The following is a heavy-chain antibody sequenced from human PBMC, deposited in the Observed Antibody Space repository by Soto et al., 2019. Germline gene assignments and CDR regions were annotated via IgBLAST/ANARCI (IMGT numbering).Heavy chain of an antibody. CDR2: IIPIFGTA. V-gene: IGHV1-69*01. J-gene: IGHJ5*02. D-gene: IGHD6-19*01. Sequence: QVQLVQSGAEVKKPGSSVKVSCKASGGTFSSYAISWVRQAPGQGLEWMGGIIPIFGTANYAQKFQGRVTITADESTSPAYMEMSSLRTEDTAVYYCARRDSSGWNWFDPWGQGTLFTVSS. CDR3: ARRDSSGWNWFDP. CDR1: GGTFSSYA.